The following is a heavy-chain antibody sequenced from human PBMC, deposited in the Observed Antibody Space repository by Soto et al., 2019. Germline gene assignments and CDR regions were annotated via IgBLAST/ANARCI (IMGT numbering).Heavy chain of an antibody. CDR1: GGTFDNYA. CDR3: ARTYHYDSLGKTYFYYAMDV. D-gene: IGHD3-22*01. CDR2: IIPMLDSA. V-gene: IGHV1-69*12. J-gene: IGHJ6*02. Sequence: QVQLVQSGAEVKQPGSSVKVSGKASGGTFDNYAITWVRQSPGQGLEWMAGIIPMLDSANYAEKFQDRVTITADESTSTVYMEVRSLRSEDTAVYYCARTYHYDSLGKTYFYYAMDVWAQGTTVTASS.